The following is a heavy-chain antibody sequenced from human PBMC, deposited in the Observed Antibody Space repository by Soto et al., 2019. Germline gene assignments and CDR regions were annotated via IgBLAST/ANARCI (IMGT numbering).Heavy chain of an antibody. CDR2: ISGSGGST. CDR3: AKDLRLVPYDYVPGSFDY. J-gene: IGHJ4*02. CDR1: GFTFSSYA. Sequence: GGSLRLSCAASGFTFSSYAMSWVRQAPGKGLEWVSAISGSGGSTYYADSVKGRFTISRDNSKNTPYLQMNSLRAEDTAVYYCAKDLRLVPYDYVPGSFDYWGQGTLVTVSS. D-gene: IGHD3-16*01. V-gene: IGHV3-23*01.